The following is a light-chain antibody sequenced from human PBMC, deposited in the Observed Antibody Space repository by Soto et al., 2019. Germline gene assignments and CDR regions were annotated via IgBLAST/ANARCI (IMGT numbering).Light chain of an antibody. J-gene: IGKJ5*01. V-gene: IGKV3-20*01. Sequence: EIVLTQSPDTLSLSPGESATLSCRASQSVSSNYLVWYQQKPGRAPRLLIYGASSRATGIPDRFSGSGSGTDFTLTISRLEPEDFAVFYCQQYDNSITFGQGTRLEIE. CDR2: GAS. CDR1: QSVSSNY. CDR3: QQYDNSIT.